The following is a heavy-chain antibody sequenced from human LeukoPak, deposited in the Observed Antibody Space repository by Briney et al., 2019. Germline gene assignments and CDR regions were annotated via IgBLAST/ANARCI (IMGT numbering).Heavy chain of an antibody. D-gene: IGHD6-19*01. CDR3: AKDSSGWHRYDY. Sequence: GGPLRLSCAASGFTFSSYAMSWVRQAPGKGLGWVSAISGSGGSSYYADSVKGRFTISRDNSKNTLYLQMNSLRAEDTAVYYCAKDSSGWHRYDYWGQGTLVTVSS. CDR1: GFTFSSYA. CDR2: ISGSGGSS. J-gene: IGHJ4*02. V-gene: IGHV3-23*01.